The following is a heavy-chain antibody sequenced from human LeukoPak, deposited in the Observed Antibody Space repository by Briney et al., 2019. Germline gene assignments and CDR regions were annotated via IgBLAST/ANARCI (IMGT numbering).Heavy chain of an antibody. V-gene: IGHV3-23*01. J-gene: IGHJ4*02. Sequence: GGSLRLSCAASGFTFSSYAMSWVRQAPGKGLEWVSAFSGSGGSTYYADSVKGRFTISRDNSKNTLYLQMNSLRAEDTAVYYCARVSATSGGVDYWGQGTLVTVSS. CDR2: FSGSGGST. CDR1: GFTFSSYA. D-gene: IGHD3-16*01. CDR3: ARVSATSGGVDY.